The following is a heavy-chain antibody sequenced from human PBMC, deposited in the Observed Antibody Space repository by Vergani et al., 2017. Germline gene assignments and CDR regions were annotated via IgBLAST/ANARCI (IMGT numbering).Heavy chain of an antibody. CDR2: IYPGDSDT. Sequence: EVQLVQSGAEVKTPGESLKISCKGSGYSFTSYWIGWVRQMPGKGLEWMGIIYPGDSDTRYSPSFQGQVTISADKSISTAYLQWSSLKASDTAMYYCARLLTGQQLGSVPYGMDVWGQGTTVTVSS. CDR3: ARLLTGQQLGSVPYGMDV. D-gene: IGHD6-13*01. CDR1: GYSFTSYW. J-gene: IGHJ6*02. V-gene: IGHV5-51*01.